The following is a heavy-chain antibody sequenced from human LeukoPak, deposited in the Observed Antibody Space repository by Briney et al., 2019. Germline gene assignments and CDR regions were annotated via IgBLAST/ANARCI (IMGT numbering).Heavy chain of an antibody. CDR1: GGTFSSYA. D-gene: IGHD5-24*01. V-gene: IGHV1-69*13. CDR2: IIPIFGTA. CDR3: ARDGSRDGYNYPY. J-gene: IGHJ4*02. Sequence: ASVNVSCKASGGTFSSYAINWVRQAPGQGLEWMGGIIPIFGTANYAQKFQGRVTITADESTSTAYMELSSLRSEDTAVYYCARDGSRDGYNYPYWGQGTLVTVSS.